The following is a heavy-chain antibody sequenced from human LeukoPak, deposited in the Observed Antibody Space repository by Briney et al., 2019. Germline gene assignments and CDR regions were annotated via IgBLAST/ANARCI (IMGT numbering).Heavy chain of an antibody. CDR2: INPNSGGT. CDR1: GYTFTSYY. CDR3: AREPRLGSDDAFDI. J-gene: IGHJ3*02. Sequence: ASVKVSCKASGYTFTSYYMHWVRQAPGQGLEWMGWINPNSGGTNYAQKFQGRVTMTRDTSISTAYMELSRLRSDDTAVYYCAREPRLGSDDAFDIWGQGTMVTVSS. D-gene: IGHD6-19*01. V-gene: IGHV1-2*02.